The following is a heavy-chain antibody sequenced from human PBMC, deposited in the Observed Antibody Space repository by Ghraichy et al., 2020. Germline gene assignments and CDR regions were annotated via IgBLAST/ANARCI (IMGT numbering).Heavy chain of an antibody. Sequence: SQTLSLTCTVSGGSISSGGYYWSWIRQHPGKGLEWIGYIYYSGSTYYNPSLKSRVTISVDTSKNQFSLKLSPVTAADTAVYYCASLELYDYVWGSWSRDVWGKGTTVTVSS. D-gene: IGHD3-16*01. J-gene: IGHJ6*04. CDR3: ASLELYDYVWGSWSRDV. CDR2: IYYSGST. V-gene: IGHV4-31*03. CDR1: GGSISSGGYY.